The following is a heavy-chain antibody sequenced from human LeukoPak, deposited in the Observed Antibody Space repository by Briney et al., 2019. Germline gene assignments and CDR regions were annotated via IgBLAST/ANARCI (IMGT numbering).Heavy chain of an antibody. V-gene: IGHV3-9*01. CDR2: ISWNSGSI. D-gene: IGHD3-22*01. CDR3: AKGGYYDSNKPRGFDY. J-gene: IGHJ4*02. Sequence: PGRSLRLSCAASGFTFDDYAMHWVRQAPGKGLEWVSGISWNSGSIGYADSVKGRFTISRDNAKNSLYLQMNSLRAEDTALYYCAKGGYYDSNKPRGFDYWGQGTLVTVSS. CDR1: GFTFDDYA.